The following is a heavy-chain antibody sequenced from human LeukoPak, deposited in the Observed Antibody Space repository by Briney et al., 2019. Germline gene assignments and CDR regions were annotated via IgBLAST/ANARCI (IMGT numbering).Heavy chain of an antibody. D-gene: IGHD1-26*01. V-gene: IGHV4-59*12. CDR2: IYYSGST. J-gene: IGHJ3*02. CDR3: ARDRGGSYFDAFDI. CDR1: GGSISSYY. Sequence: SETLSLTCTVSGGSISSYYWSWIRQPPGKGLEWIGYIYYSGSTYYNPSLKSRVTISVDTSKNQFSLKLSSVTAADTAVYYCARDRGGSYFDAFDIWGQGTMVTVSS.